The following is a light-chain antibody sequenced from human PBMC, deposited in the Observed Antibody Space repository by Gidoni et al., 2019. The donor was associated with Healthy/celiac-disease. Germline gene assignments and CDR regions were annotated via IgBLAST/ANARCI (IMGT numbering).Light chain of an antibody. V-gene: IGLV1-40*01. J-gene: IGLJ3*02. Sequence: QSVLTQPPQVSGAPGRRVTISCTGISSNIGSSFDVPWSPQLPVTAPKLLIYGNSNRPSVVPDRFSGSKSGTSASLAITGLQAEDEADYYCQSYDSSLLAVFGGGTTLTVL. CDR2: GNS. CDR3: QSYDSSLLAV. CDR1: SSNIGSSFD.